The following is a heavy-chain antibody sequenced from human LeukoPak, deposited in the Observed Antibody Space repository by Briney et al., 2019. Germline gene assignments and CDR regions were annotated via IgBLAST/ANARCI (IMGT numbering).Heavy chain of an antibody. D-gene: IGHD3-9*01. CDR2: ISYDGSNK. Sequence: PGGSLRLSCAASGFTFRSYAMHWVRQAPGKGLEWVAVISYDGSNKYYADSVKGRFTISRDNAKNSLYLQMNSLRAEDTALYYCAKVGMYYDILGHIGIWGQGTMVTVSS. J-gene: IGHJ3*02. CDR1: GFTFRSYA. V-gene: IGHV3-30-3*01. CDR3: AKVGMYYDILGHIGI.